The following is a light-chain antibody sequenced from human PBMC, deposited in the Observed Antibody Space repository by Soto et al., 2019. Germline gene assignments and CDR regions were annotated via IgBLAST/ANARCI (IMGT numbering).Light chain of an antibody. CDR2: EVN. J-gene: IGLJ1*01. CDR1: SSDVGGYTY. CDR3: SSYTSRSTLYV. Sequence: QSVLTQPASVSGSPRQSITISCTGASSDVGGYTYVSWYQQHPGKAPKLMIYEVNNRPSGVSNRFSGSKSGNTASLTISGLQAEDEADYYCSSYTSRSTLYVFGPGTKVTVL. V-gene: IGLV2-14*01.